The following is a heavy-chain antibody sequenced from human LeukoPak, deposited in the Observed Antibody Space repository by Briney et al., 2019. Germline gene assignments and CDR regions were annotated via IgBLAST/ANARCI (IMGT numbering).Heavy chain of an antibody. CDR1: GGTFSSYA. CDR2: IIPMFGTA. Sequence: ASVKVSWKASGGTFSSYAISWVRQAAGQGLEWMGGIIPMFGTANYAQKFQGRGTITADEPTRTAYLELSSLRSEDTAVYYCAGAIVRGVMGAFDIWGQGTMVTVSS. D-gene: IGHD3-10*01. V-gene: IGHV1-69*13. J-gene: IGHJ3*02. CDR3: AGAIVRGVMGAFDI.